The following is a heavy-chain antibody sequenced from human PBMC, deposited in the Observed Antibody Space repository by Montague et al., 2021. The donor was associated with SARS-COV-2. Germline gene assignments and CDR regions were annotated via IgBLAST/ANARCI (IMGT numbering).Heavy chain of an antibody. CDR1: GFPFSSYA. Sequence: SLRLSCAASGFPFSSYAMHWVRQAPGKGLEWVAVISYDGSNKYYADSVKGRFTISRDNSKNTLYLQMNSLRAEDTAVYYCAGGLLWFGEFDYWGQGTLVTVSS. CDR3: AGGLLWFGEFDY. J-gene: IGHJ4*02. D-gene: IGHD3-10*01. V-gene: IGHV3-30-3*01. CDR2: ISYDGSNK.